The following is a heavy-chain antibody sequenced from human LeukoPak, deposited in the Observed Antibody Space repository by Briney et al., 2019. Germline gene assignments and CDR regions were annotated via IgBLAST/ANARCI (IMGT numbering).Heavy chain of an antibody. D-gene: IGHD3-10*01. Sequence: SVKVSCKASGGTFSSYAISWVRQAPGQGLEWMGGIIPIFGTANYAQKFQGRVTITADESTSTAYMELSSLRSEDTAVYYCARGSSEYTYYYGSGSYFDYWGQGTLVTVSS. J-gene: IGHJ4*02. CDR2: IIPIFGTA. V-gene: IGHV1-69*13. CDR1: GGTFSSYA. CDR3: ARGSSEYTYYYGSGSYFDY.